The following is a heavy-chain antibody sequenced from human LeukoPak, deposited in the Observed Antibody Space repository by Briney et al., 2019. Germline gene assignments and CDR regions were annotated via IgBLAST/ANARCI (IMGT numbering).Heavy chain of an antibody. D-gene: IGHD6-19*01. J-gene: IGHJ4*02. CDR2: IYYSGIT. V-gene: IGHV4-39*01. CDR3: SRYWDASGWASFEY. Sequence: SETLSLTCTVSGGSISSSGYYWAWIRQPPGKGPEWIGSIYYSGITYYNPSLKSRVTISVDTSKNQFSLKLNYVTATDTAIYYCSRYWDASGWASFEYWGQGTLVTVSS. CDR1: GGSISSSGYY.